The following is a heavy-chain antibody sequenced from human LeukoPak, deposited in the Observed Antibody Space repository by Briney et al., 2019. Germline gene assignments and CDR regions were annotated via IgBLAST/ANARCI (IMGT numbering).Heavy chain of an antibody. V-gene: IGHV3-11*01. D-gene: IGHD3-10*01. J-gene: IGHJ6*02. Sequence: GGSLRLSCEASEFTFSDYYMSWIRQAPGKGLEWISYISDSAINTHYADSVKGRFTISRDNAKKLLVLEMKSLRGEDTAVYYCAAYYGSGSVNYYRGVDIWGQGTTVAVSS. CDR2: ISDSAINT. CDR1: EFTFSDYY. CDR3: AAYYGSGSVNYYRGVDI.